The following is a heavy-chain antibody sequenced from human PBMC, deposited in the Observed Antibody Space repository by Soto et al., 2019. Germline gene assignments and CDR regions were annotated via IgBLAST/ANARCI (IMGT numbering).Heavy chain of an antibody. CDR2: IIPIFGTA. Sequence: ASVKVSCKASGYTFTSNSIGWVRQAPGQGPEWMGGIIPIFGTANYAQKFQGRVTITADESTSTAYMELSSLRSEDTAVYYCARVRDDSSGYPDYWGQGTLVTVSS. CDR3: ARVRDDSSGYPDY. J-gene: IGHJ4*02. V-gene: IGHV1-69*13. CDR1: GYTFTSNS. D-gene: IGHD3-22*01.